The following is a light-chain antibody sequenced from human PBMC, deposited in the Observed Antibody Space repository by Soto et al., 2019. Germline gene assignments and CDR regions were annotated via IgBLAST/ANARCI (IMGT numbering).Light chain of an antibody. J-gene: IGKJ2*01. V-gene: IGKV3-15*01. CDR1: QSVSSN. CDR3: QQYNNWLYT. CDR2: GAS. Sequence: EIVMTQSPATLSVSPGERATLSCRASQSVSSNLAWYQQKPGQAPRLLIYGASTRGTGIPARFSGSGSGTEFTLTISSLQSEDLAVYYCQQYNNWLYTFGQGTKLEIK.